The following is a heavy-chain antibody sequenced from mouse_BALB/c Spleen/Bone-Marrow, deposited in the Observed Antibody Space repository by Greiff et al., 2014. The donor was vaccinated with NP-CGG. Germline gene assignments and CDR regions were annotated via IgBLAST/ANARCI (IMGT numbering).Heavy chain of an antibody. D-gene: IGHD1-1*01. CDR1: GYTFTSYD. CDR2: IFPGGNST. CDR3: AQGDLLPAMDY. V-gene: IGHV1-85*01. J-gene: IGHJ4*01. Sequence: QVQLQQSGAELVKPGASVKLSCKASGYTFTSYDINWVRQRPEKGLEWIGWIFPGGNSTKYNEKFKGKATLTTDKSSSTAYMQLSRLASEDSAVYFCAQGDLLPAMDYWGQGTSVTVSS.